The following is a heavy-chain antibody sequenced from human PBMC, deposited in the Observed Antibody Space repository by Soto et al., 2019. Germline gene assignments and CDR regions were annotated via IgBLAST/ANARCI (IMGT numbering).Heavy chain of an antibody. Sequence: GGSLRLSCAASGLTFSSHFMSWVRQAPGKGLVWVSCIDPSGGSTYYADSVKGRFTISRDNAKNSLYLQMNSLSAEDTAVYYCAWRWFDPWGQGTLVTVSS. D-gene: IGHD3-3*01. V-gene: IGHV3-23*01. CDR3: AWRWFDP. CDR2: IDPSGGST. CDR1: GLTFSSHF. J-gene: IGHJ5*02.